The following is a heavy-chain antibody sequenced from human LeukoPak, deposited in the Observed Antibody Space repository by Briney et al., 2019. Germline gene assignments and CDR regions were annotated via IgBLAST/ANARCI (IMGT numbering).Heavy chain of an antibody. J-gene: IGHJ4*02. CDR1: GGTFSSYA. V-gene: IGHV1-69*05. CDR2: IVPIFGTA. CDR3: ARRTMGVPAAFDY. D-gene: IGHD2-2*01. Sequence: ASVKVSRKASGGTFSSYAISWVRQAPGQGLEWMGGIVPIFGTANYAQKFQGRVTITTDESTSTAYMELSSLRSEDTAVYYCARRTMGVPAAFDYWGQGTLVTVSS.